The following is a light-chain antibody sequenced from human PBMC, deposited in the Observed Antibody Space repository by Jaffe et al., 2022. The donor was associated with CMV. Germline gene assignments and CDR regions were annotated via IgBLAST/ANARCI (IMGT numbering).Light chain of an antibody. V-gene: IGKV1-NL1*01. Sequence: DIQMTQSPSSLSASVGDRVTITCRASQAISNSLAWYQQKPGKAPQLLLYAASRLASGVPSRFSGSGSGADYSLTITSLQPEDFATYYCQPYYNTPYTFGQGTKLEIK. CDR1: QAISNS. CDR2: AAS. CDR3: QPYYNTPYT. J-gene: IGKJ2*01.